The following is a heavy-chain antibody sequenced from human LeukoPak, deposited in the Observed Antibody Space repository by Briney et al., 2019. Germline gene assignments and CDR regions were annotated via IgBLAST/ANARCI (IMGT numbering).Heavy chain of an antibody. Sequence: ASVKVSCKASGGSFTNCPFHWVRQAPGQGLEWMGWVSAYNGNTNYEQKLQGRVTMTTDTSTSTAYMELRSLRSDDTAVYYCASLKNSYDSSGYLVTDAFDIWGQGTMVTVSS. CDR1: GGSFTNCP. J-gene: IGHJ3*02. CDR3: ASLKNSYDSSGYLVTDAFDI. D-gene: IGHD3-22*01. CDR2: VSAYNGNT. V-gene: IGHV1-18*01.